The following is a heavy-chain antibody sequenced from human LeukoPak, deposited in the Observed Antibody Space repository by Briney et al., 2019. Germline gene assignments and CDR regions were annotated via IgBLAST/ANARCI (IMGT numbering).Heavy chain of an antibody. D-gene: IGHD3-16*01. CDR1: GFTFSSYW. J-gene: IGHJ6*02. Sequence: GGSLRLSCAASGFTFSSYWTNWARQAPGKALEWVASINHNGNVNYYVDSVKGRFTISRDNAKNSLYLQMSNLRAEDTAVYFCARGGGLDVWGQGATVTVSS. CDR3: ARGGGLDV. CDR2: INHNGNVN. V-gene: IGHV3-7*03.